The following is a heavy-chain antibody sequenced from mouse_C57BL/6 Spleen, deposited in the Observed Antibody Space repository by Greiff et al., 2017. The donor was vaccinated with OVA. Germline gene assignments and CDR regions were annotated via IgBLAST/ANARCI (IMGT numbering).Heavy chain of an antibody. CDR2: IYPGNGDT. CDR3: ARGPTTVVGGGAMDY. D-gene: IGHD1-1*01. V-gene: IGHV1-12*01. Sequence: LQESGAELVRPGASVKMSCKASGYTFTSYNMHWVKQTPRQGLEWIGAIYPGNGDTSSNQKFKGKATLTVDKSSSTAYMQLSSLTSEDSAVYFCARGPTTVVGGGAMDYWGQGTSVTVSS. J-gene: IGHJ4*01. CDR1: GYTFTSYN.